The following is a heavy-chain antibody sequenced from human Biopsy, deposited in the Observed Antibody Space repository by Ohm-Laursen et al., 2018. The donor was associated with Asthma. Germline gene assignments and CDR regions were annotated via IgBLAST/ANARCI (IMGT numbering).Heavy chain of an antibody. D-gene: IGHD4-23*01. Sequence: TLSLTCTVSGGSISSGGYYWSWIRQHPGKGLEWIGNIYNSGTTYYNPSLKSRVTLSADTSKNQFSLKLSSVTAADTAVYYCARDPYGGNAAYYYGVDVWGQGTTVTVSS. CDR3: ARDPYGGNAAYYYGVDV. J-gene: IGHJ6*02. CDR2: IYNSGTT. CDR1: GGSISSGGYY. V-gene: IGHV4-31*03.